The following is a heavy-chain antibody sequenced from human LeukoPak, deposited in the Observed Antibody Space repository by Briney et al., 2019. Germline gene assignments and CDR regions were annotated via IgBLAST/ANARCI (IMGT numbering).Heavy chain of an antibody. V-gene: IGHV4-39*01. J-gene: IGHJ6*02. Sequence: PSETLSLTCTVSGGSISSSSSYWGWIRQPPGKGLEWIGGIYYSGSTNYNPSLKSRVTISVDTSKNQFSLKLSSVTAADTAVYYCARQREYYYYGMDVWGQGTTVTVSS. CDR1: GGSISSSSSY. CDR2: IYYSGST. CDR3: ARQREYYYYGMDV.